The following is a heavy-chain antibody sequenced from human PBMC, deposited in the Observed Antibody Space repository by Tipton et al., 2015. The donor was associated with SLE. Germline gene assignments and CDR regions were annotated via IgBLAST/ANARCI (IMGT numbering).Heavy chain of an antibody. V-gene: IGHV4-39*07. J-gene: IGHJ5*02. D-gene: IGHD2-2*02. CDR2: VFYSGNT. Sequence: TLSLTCSVSGGSISTTDHYWGWIRQPPGKGLEWIGSVFYSGNTYYNESLQSRVTISIDTSKNHFSLKLYSVTAADTAVYYCAREDSSSWFYTRFDPWGHGSMVTVSS. CDR1: GGSISTTDHY. CDR3: AREDSSSWFYTRFDP.